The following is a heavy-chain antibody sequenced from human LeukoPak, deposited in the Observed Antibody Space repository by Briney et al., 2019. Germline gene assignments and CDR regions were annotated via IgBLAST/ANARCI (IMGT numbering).Heavy chain of an antibody. Sequence: ASVKVSCKASGYTFTGNYLHWVRQAPGQGLEWMGWINPNSGGTNYAQKFQGRVTITRNTSISTAYMELSSLRSEDTAVYYCARGKLGGDGYSAYYYYYMDVWGKGTTVTVSS. D-gene: IGHD5-24*01. CDR2: INPNSGGT. J-gene: IGHJ6*03. CDR1: GYTFTGNY. CDR3: ARGKLGGDGYSAYYYYYMDV. V-gene: IGHV1-2*02.